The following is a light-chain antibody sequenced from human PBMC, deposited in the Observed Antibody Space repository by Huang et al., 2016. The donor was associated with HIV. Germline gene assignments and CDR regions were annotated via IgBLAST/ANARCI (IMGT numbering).Light chain of an antibody. CDR2: GAS. CDR3: QQYNNWPRT. J-gene: IGKJ1*01. Sequence: EIVMPQSPATLSVSPRERATLSCRARQSVSSNLAWYQQKPGQAPRLLIYGASTRATGIPARFSGSGSGTEFTLTISSLQSEDFAVYYCQQYNNWPRTFGQGTKVEIK. V-gene: IGKV3-15*01. CDR1: QSVSSN.